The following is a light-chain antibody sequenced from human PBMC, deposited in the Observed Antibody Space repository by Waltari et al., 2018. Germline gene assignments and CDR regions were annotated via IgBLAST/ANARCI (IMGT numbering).Light chain of an antibody. CDR1: QRICSNY. CDR2: ASS. Sequence: EIVLTPSPGTLSLSPGERATLSCRASQRICSNYLAWYHQRPGQAPRLLIYASSSRATGVPDRFSGSGSGTDFSLTISRLEPEDFGVYYCQQYRSSLWTFGQGTKVEIK. V-gene: IGKV3-20*01. CDR3: QQYRSSLWT. J-gene: IGKJ1*01.